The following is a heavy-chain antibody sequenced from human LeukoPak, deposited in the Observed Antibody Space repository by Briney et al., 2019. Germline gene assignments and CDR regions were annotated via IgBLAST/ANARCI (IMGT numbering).Heavy chain of an antibody. Sequence: TGGSLRLSWAAPGFTFRSPWMHWVRQAPGKGLVWVSRINSDGSSTDYADSVKGRFTISRDNTKNTLYLQMNSLGAEDTAVYYCASSLGPLTEYWGQGTLVTVSS. CDR3: ASSLGPLTEY. CDR1: GFTFRSPW. J-gene: IGHJ4*02. D-gene: IGHD3-16*01. V-gene: IGHV3-74*01. CDR2: INSDGSST.